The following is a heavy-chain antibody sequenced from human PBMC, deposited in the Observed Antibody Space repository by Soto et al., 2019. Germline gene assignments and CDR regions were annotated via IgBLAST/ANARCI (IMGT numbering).Heavy chain of an antibody. CDR2: ISAYNGNT. CDR1: GYTFTSYG. V-gene: IGHV1-18*01. CDR3: ARDVDTAMIFDY. D-gene: IGHD5-18*01. J-gene: IGHJ4*02. Sequence: ASVKVSCKASGYTFTSYGISWVRQAPGQGLEWMGWISAYNGNTNYAQKLQGRVTMTTDTSTSTAHMELRSLRSDDTAVYYCARDVDTAMIFDYWGQGTLVTVSS.